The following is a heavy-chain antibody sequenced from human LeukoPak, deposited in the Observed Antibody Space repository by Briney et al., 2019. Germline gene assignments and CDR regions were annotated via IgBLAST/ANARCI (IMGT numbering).Heavy chain of an antibody. CDR2: MNPNSGNT. D-gene: IGHD5-18*01. V-gene: IGHV1-8*02. J-gene: IGHJ4*02. CDR3: ARGSGYSYAATTDY. Sequence: ASVKVSCKTSGYRFITFGINWVRQATGQGLEWMGWMNPNSGNTGYAQKFQGRVTMTRNTSISTAYMELSSLRSEDTAVYYCARGSGYSYAATTDYWGQGTLVTVSS. CDR1: GYRFITFG.